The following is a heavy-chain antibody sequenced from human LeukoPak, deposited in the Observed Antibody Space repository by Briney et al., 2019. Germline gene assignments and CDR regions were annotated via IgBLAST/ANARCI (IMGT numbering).Heavy chain of an antibody. CDR2: ISYDGSNK. CDR1: GFTFSSYA. CDR3: ARRYYYDSSGYYHYYFDY. V-gene: IGHV3-30-3*01. J-gene: IGHJ4*02. Sequence: QPGGSPRLSCAASGFTFSSYAMHWVRQAPGKGLEWVAVISYDGSNKYYADSVKGRFTISRDNSKNTLYLQMNSLRAEDTAVYYCARRYYYDSSGYYHYYFDYWGQGTLVTVSS. D-gene: IGHD3-22*01.